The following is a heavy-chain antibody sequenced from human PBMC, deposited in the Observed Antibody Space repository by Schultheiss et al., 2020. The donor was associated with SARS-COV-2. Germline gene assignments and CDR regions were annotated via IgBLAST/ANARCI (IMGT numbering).Heavy chain of an antibody. D-gene: IGHD4-17*01. CDR1: GGSISSSSYY. V-gene: IGHV4-39*07. CDR3: ARLTVTKPNWFDP. CDR2: IYYSGST. J-gene: IGHJ5*02. Sequence: SQTLSLTCTVSGGSISSSSYYWGWIRQPPGKGLEWIGSIYYSGSTNYNPSLKSRVTISVDTSKNQFSLKLSSVTAADTAVYYCARLTVTKPNWFDPWGQGTLVTVSS.